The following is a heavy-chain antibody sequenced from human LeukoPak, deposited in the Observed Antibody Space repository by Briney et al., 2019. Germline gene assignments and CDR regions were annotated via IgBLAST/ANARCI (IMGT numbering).Heavy chain of an antibody. Sequence: PSETLSLTCAVYGGSFSGYYWSWIRQPPGKGLEWIGEINHSGSTNYNPPLKSRVTISVDTSKNQFSLKLSSVTAADTAVYYCARGHDLYWLAYWGQGTLVTVSS. D-gene: IGHD6-19*01. J-gene: IGHJ4*02. CDR1: GGSFSGYY. V-gene: IGHV4-34*01. CDR3: ARGHDLYWLAY. CDR2: INHSGST.